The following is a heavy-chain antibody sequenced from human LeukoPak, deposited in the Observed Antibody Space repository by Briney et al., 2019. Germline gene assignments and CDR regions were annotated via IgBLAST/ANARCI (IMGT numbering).Heavy chain of an antibody. J-gene: IGHJ4*02. Sequence: GGSLRLSCAASGFTVSSNYMSWVRQAPGKGLEWVSLIYSGGSTDYADSVKGRFTISRDNSKNTLYLQMNSLRAEDTAVYYCVRGHSSTWELDYWGQGTLVTVSP. V-gene: IGHV3-66*01. CDR2: IYSGGST. CDR1: GFTVSSNY. CDR3: VRGHSSTWELDY. D-gene: IGHD6-19*01.